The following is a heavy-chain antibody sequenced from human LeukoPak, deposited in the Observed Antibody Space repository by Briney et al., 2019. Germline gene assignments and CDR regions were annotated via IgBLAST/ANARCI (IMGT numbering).Heavy chain of an antibody. CDR1: GGSISSGSYY. Sequence: SQTLSLTCTVSGGSISSGSYYWSWLRQPAGKGLEWIGRIYTSGSTNYNPSLKSRVTISVGTSKNQFSLKLSSVTAADTAVYYCARGIAAAFDYWGQGTLVTVSS. D-gene: IGHD6-13*01. CDR3: ARGIAAAFDY. V-gene: IGHV4-61*02. J-gene: IGHJ4*02. CDR2: IYTSGST.